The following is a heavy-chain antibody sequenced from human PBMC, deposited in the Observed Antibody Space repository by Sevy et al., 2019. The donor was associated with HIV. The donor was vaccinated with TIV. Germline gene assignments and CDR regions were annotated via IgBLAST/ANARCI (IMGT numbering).Heavy chain of an antibody. V-gene: IGHV3-48*01. CDR3: ASQYSSSSHYYYYYMDV. J-gene: IGHJ6*03. D-gene: IGHD6-6*01. CDR2: ISSSSTI. Sequence: GGSLRLSCAASGFTFSSYSMNWVRQAPGKGLEWVSYISSSSTIYYADSVKGRFTISRDNAKNSLYLQMNSLRAEDTAVYYCASQYSSSSHYYYYYMDVWGKGTTVTVSS. CDR1: GFTFSSYS.